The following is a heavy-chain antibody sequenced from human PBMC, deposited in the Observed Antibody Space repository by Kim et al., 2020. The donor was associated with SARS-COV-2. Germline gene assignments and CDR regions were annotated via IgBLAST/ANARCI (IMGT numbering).Heavy chain of an antibody. V-gene: IGHV3-30-3*01. J-gene: IGHJ4*02. D-gene: IGHD6-25*01. CDR2: ISYDGSNK. CDR3: ARVLIAAEFDY. CDR1: GFTFSSYA. Sequence: GGSLRLSCAASGFTFSSYAMHWVRQAPGKGLEWVAVISYDGSNKYYADSVKGRFTISRDNSKNTLYLQMNSLRAEDTAVYYCARVLIAAEFDYWGQGTLVTVSS.